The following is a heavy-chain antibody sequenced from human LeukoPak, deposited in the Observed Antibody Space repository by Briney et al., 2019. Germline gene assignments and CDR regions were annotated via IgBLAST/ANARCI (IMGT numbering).Heavy chain of an antibody. D-gene: IGHD2-15*01. CDR1: GFTFTNAW. CDR2: ITSKADGGTP. Sequence: GGSLRLSCAASGFTFTNAWMSWVRQAPGKGLEWIGRITSKADGGTPAYAAPVKGRFTISGDDSENTLYLQMNSLRTEDTAVYYCATERPHGGSRFDYWGRGTLVTVSS. CDR3: ATERPHGGSRFDY. J-gene: IGHJ4*02. V-gene: IGHV3-15*01.